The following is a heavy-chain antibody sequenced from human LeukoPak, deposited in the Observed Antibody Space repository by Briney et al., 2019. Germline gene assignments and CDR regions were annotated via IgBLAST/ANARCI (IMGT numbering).Heavy chain of an antibody. D-gene: IGHD3-22*01. CDR3: ARDSSGADYYDSSGFDY. Sequence: GGSLRLSCAASEFTLSNYWMHWVRQAPGKGLVWVSRINTDGSSIRYADSVKGRFTISRDNAKNTLYLQMNSLSVEDTAVYYCARDSSGADYYDSSGFDYWGQGILVSVSS. J-gene: IGHJ4*02. CDR2: INTDGSSI. CDR1: EFTLSNYW. V-gene: IGHV3-74*01.